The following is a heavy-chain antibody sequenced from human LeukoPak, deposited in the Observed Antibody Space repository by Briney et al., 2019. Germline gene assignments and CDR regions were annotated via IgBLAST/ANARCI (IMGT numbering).Heavy chain of an antibody. CDR1: GFTFSSYA. D-gene: IGHD2-21*02. CDR2: ISYDGSNK. Sequence: QPGGSLRLSCAASGFTFSSYAMHWVRQAPGKGLEGVAVISYDGSNKYYADSVKGRFTISRDNAKNTLYLQMNSLRAEDTAVYYCSRDSLSSCGGDCYSGLDVWGQGTTVTVSS. CDR3: SRDSLSSCGGDCYSGLDV. J-gene: IGHJ6*02. V-gene: IGHV3-30-3*01.